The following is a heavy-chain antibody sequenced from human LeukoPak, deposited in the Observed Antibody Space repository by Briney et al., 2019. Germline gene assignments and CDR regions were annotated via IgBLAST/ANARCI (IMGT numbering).Heavy chain of an antibody. V-gene: IGHV4-59*01. CDR1: GGSISSYY. D-gene: IGHD6-19*01. CDR3: ARVGSGWYLYYFDY. CDR2: IYYSGST. Sequence: SETLSLTCTVSGGSISSYYWSRIRQPPGKGLEWIGYIYYSGSTNYNPSLKSRVTISVDTSKNQFSLKLSSVTAADTAVYYCARVGSGWYLYYFDYWGQGTLVTVSS. J-gene: IGHJ4*02.